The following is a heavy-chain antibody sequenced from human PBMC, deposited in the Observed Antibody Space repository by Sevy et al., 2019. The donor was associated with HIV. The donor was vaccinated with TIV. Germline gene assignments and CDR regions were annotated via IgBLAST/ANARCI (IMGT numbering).Heavy chain of an antibody. CDR2: IKKDGSKN. CDR1: GFTFSSYW. V-gene: IGHV3-7*01. D-gene: IGHD4-17*01. J-gene: IGHJ4*02. Sequence: GGSLRLSCAASGFTFSSYWMSWVRQAPGKGLGWVANIKKDGSKNYYVDSVKGRFTITRDNAKNSLYLQMNSLRAEDTAVYYCAREYTRWPPYYFDYWGQGTLVTVSS. CDR3: AREYTRWPPYYFDY.